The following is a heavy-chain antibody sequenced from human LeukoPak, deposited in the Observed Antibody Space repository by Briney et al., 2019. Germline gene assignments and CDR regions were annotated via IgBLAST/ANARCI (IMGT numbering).Heavy chain of an antibody. CDR3: ARHGDGFYHGMDV. V-gene: IGHV3-21*01. J-gene: IGHJ6*01. CDR2: ISSGGHNI. Sequence: GGSLRLSCAASGFTFSRYSMNWFRQAPGEGLERVSSISSGGHNIFYGDPVKGRFTISRDNAKNSLYLHMNSLRVEDTAVYYCARHGDGFYHGMDVWGQGTTVTVSS. D-gene: IGHD4-17*01. CDR1: GFTFSRYS.